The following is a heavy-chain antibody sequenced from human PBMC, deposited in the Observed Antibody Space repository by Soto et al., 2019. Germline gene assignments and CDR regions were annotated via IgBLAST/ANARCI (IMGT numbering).Heavy chain of an antibody. D-gene: IGHD6-6*01. V-gene: IGHV3-23*01. CDR1: GFTFSSYA. J-gene: IGHJ4*02. Sequence: DVQLLESGGGLVQPGGSLRLSCAGSGFTFSSYAMSWVRQAPGKGLEWVSTISGSAGSTYYADSVQGRFTISRDNSKNTLYLQMNSLRAEDTAVYYCAKDGNVAARLVDYWGQGTLVTVSS. CDR2: ISGSAGST. CDR3: AKDGNVAARLVDY.